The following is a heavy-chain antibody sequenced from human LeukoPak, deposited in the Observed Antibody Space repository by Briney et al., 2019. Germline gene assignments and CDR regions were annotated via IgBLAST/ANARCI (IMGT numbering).Heavy chain of an antibody. J-gene: IGHJ4*02. V-gene: IGHV3-48*01. CDR3: AKAPRVGSIAGRCLGH. Sequence: GGSLRLSCVGSGFTFSAYGMNWVRQAPGKGLEWISYISSTSSTIYYADFVKGRFTISRDNAKNSLFLQLNSLRVEDSAVYYCAKAPRVGSIAGRCLGHWGQGTLVTVFS. D-gene: IGHD6-6*01. CDR1: GFTFSAYG. CDR2: ISSTSSTI.